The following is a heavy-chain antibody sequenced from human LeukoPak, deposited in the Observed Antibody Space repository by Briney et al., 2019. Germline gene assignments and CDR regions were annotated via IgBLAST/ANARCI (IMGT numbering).Heavy chain of an antibody. CDR2: IYYSGST. Sequence: SQTLSLTCTVSGGSISSGGYYWSWIRQHPGKGLEWIGYIYYSGSTYYNPSLKSRVTISVDTSKNQFSLKLSSVTAADTAVYYCARDSRTGAPDAFDIWGPGTMVTVSS. CDR1: GGSISSGGYY. V-gene: IGHV4-31*03. D-gene: IGHD7-27*01. J-gene: IGHJ3*02. CDR3: ARDSRTGAPDAFDI.